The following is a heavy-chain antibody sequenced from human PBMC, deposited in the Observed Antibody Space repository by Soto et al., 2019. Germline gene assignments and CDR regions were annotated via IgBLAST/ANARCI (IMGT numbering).Heavy chain of an antibody. CDR1: GDGVSSNSAA. CDR3: ARDHGSSALGFQH. V-gene: IGHV6-1*01. D-gene: IGHD6-6*01. Sequence: TLSLTCAISGDGVSSNSAAWNWNRQSPARGLEWLGRTYYRSKWYNDYAVSVKSRITINPDTSKNQFSLQLNSVTPEDTAVYYCARDHGSSALGFQHWGPGTLVTVSS. CDR2: TYYRSKWYN. J-gene: IGHJ1*01.